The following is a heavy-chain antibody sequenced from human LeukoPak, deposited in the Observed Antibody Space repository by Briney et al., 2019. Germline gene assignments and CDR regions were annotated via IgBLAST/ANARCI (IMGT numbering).Heavy chain of an antibody. J-gene: IGHJ4*02. Sequence: GGSLRLSCAASGFTFSSYAMSWVRQAPGKGLEWVSAISGSGGSTYYADSVKGRFTISRDNSKNTLYLQMNSLRAEDTAVYYCAKADIVATIGQGGFDYWGQGTLVTVSS. D-gene: IGHD5-12*01. CDR2: ISGSGGST. CDR1: GFTFSSYA. CDR3: AKADIVATIGQGGFDY. V-gene: IGHV3-23*01.